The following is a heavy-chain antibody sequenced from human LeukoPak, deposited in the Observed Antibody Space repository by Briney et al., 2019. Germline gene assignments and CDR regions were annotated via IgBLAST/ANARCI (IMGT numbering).Heavy chain of an antibody. Sequence: GRSLRLSFVASGFTFRNYAMHWVRQAPGKGLEWVAVIAYDGNNKYYADSVKGRFTISRDNSKNSLYLQMNSLRAEDAAVYYCARESEAFDIWGRGTMVTVSS. V-gene: IGHV3-30-3*01. CDR1: GFTFRNYA. CDR3: ARESEAFDI. CDR2: IAYDGNNK. J-gene: IGHJ3*02.